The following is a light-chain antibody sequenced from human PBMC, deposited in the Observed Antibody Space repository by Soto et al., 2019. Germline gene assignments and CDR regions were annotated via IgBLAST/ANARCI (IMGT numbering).Light chain of an antibody. CDR2: KAS. Sequence: DVQMTQSPSTLSGSVGDRVTITCRASQTISSWLAWYQQKPGKAPKLLIYKASTLKSGVPPRFIGSGSGTEFTLTISSLQPADFAVYYCQQYNNWPPITFGQGTRLEIK. V-gene: IGKV1-5*03. CDR1: QTISSW. CDR3: QQYNNWPPIT. J-gene: IGKJ5*01.